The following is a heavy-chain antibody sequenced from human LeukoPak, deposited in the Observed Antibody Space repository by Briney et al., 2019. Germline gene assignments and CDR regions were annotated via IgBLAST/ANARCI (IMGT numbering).Heavy chain of an antibody. V-gene: IGHV1-46*01. CDR3: ARDPPYSSVARRFDY. J-gene: IGHJ4*02. D-gene: IGHD6-19*01. CDR2: INPSGGST. CDR1: GYTFTSYY. Sequence: ASVKVSCKASGYTFTSYYIHWVRQAPGQGIEWMGIINPSGGSTSYAQKFQGRVTMTTDTSTSTVYMELSSLKSEDTAVYYCARDPPYSSVARRFDYWGQGTLVTVSS.